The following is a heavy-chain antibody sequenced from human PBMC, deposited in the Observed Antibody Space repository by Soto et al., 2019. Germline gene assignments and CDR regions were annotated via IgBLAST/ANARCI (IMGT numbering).Heavy chain of an antibody. D-gene: IGHD6-25*01. CDR2: ISGSGGST. CDR1: GFTFSSYA. J-gene: IGHJ3*02. CDR3: AKVRRMDPDAFDI. V-gene: IGHV3-23*01. Sequence: GGSLRLSCAASGFTFSSYAMSWVRQAPGKGLEWVSAISGSGGSTYYADSVKGRCTISRDNSKNTLYLQMNSLRAEDTAVYYCAKVRRMDPDAFDIWGQGTMVTVSS.